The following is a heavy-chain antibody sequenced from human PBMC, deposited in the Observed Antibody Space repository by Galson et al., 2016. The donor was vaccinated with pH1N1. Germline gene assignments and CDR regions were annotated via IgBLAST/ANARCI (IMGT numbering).Heavy chain of an antibody. CDR3: ARGDYVRYFDY. J-gene: IGHJ4*02. CDR2: FNPDNGNT. Sequence: SVKVSCKASGYTFTTYLIHWVRQAPGETLEWMGWFNPDNGNTKYSQRFQGRVTFTRDTSATTAYMETSSLRSEDTAVYYCARGDYVRYFDYWGQGTLVTVAS. CDR1: GYTFTTYL. V-gene: IGHV1-3*01. D-gene: IGHD3-16*01.